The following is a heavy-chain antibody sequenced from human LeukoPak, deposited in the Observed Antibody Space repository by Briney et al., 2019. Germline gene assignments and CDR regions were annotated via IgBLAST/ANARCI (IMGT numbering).Heavy chain of an antibody. J-gene: IGHJ4*02. CDR1: GGSISSSSYY. Sequence: PSETLSLTCTVSGGSISSSSYYWGWIRQPPGKGLEWIGSIYYSGSTYYNPSLKSRVTISVDTSKNQFSLKLSSVTAADTAVYYCASYGSGSYPYFDYWGQGTLVTVSS. D-gene: IGHD3-10*01. CDR2: IYYSGST. CDR3: ASYGSGSYPYFDY. V-gene: IGHV4-39*07.